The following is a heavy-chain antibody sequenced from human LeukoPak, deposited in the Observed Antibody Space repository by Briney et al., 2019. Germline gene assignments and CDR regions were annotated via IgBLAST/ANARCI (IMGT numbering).Heavy chain of an antibody. Sequence: GGSLRLSCAASGFTFSSYAMHWVRQAPGKGLEWVAVISYDGSNKYYADSVKGRFTISRDNSKNTLYLQMNSLRAEDTAVYYCARDTQYFDQTFDPWGQGTLVTVSS. V-gene: IGHV3-30*04. J-gene: IGHJ5*02. D-gene: IGHD3-9*01. CDR3: ARDTQYFDQTFDP. CDR2: ISYDGSNK. CDR1: GFTFSSYA.